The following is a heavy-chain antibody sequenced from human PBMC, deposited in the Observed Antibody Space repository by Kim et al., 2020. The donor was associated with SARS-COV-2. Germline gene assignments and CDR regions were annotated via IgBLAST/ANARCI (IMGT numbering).Heavy chain of an antibody. V-gene: IGHV3-33*01. CDR2: IWYDGSNK. J-gene: IGHJ3*01. CDR3: ASDAPRAHNAFDL. CDR1: GFTFSDYG. Sequence: GGSLRLSCAASGFTFSDYGMHWVRQAPGKGLEWVAVIWYDGSNKYYADSVKGRFTISRDNSKTTLYLQMNSLRAEDTAVYYCASDAPRAHNAFDLWGQGT.